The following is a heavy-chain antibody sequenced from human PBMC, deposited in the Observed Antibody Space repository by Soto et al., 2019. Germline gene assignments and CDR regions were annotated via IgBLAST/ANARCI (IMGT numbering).Heavy chain of an antibody. Sequence: GGSLRLSCASSVFTFSSYSMNCVRQAPGKGLEWVSSISSSSSYIYYADSVKGRFTISRDNAKNSLYLQMNSLRAEDTAVYYCARGTRGGGSPDYWGQGTLFTVSS. CDR1: VFTFSSYS. J-gene: IGHJ4*02. CDR2: ISSSSSYI. CDR3: ARGTRGGGSPDY. D-gene: IGHD2-15*01. V-gene: IGHV3-21*01.